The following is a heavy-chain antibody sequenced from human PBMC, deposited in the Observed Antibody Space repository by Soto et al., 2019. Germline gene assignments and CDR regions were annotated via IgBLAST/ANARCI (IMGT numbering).Heavy chain of an antibody. CDR3: ARDKITGLFDY. D-gene: IGHD2-8*02. V-gene: IGHV4-34*01. J-gene: IGHJ4*02. CDR1: GGSFSGYY. Sequence: PSETLSLTCAVYGGSFSGYYWTWIRQPPGTGLEWIGEINHSGSTNYNPSLKSRVTISVDTSKNQFSLKLTSVTSADTAVYYCARDKITGLFDYWGQGALVTVSS. CDR2: INHSGST.